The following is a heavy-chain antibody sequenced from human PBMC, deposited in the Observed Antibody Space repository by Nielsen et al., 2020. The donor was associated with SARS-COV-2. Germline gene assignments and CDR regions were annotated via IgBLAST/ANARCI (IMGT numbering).Heavy chain of an antibody. CDR1: GFTFSSYW. CDR2: IKQDGSEK. D-gene: IGHD3-3*01. Sequence: GESLKISCAASGFTFSSYWMSWVRQAPGKGLEWVANIKQDGSEKYYVDSVKGRFTISRDNAKNSLYLQMNSLRTEDTALYYCAKDSSYDFWSIYHYNWFDPWGQGTLVTVSS. CDR3: AKDSSYDFWSIYHYNWFDP. J-gene: IGHJ5*02. V-gene: IGHV3-7*03.